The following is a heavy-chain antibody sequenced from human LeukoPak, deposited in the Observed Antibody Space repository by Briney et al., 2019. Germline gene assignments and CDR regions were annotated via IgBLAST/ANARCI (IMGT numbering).Heavy chain of an antibody. CDR3: ARDRGLAVSGPFDP. D-gene: IGHD2-21*01. CDR2: ISSRSSVL. J-gene: IGHJ5*02. Sequence: PGGSLRLSCAASGFIFSSYSMIWVRQAPGKGLGWVSYISSRSSVLYYVDSVKDRFTISRDDAKKSLFLQMNSLRDEDTAVYYCARDRGLAVSGPFDPWGQGTLVTVSS. V-gene: IGHV3-48*02. CDR1: GFIFSSYS.